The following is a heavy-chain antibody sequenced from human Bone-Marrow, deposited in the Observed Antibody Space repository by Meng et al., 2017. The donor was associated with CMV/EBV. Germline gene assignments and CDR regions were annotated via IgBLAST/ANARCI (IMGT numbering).Heavy chain of an antibody. CDR2: ISAYNGNT. Sequence: QVQPVQSGPEVKKPGAAWKVSVKASGYTFTSYGISWGRQAPGQGLEWMGWISAYNGNTNYAQKLQGRVTMTTDTSTSTAYMELRSLRSDDTAVYYCARVAYSTLDYWGQGTLVTVSS. J-gene: IGHJ4*02. CDR3: ARVAYSTLDY. D-gene: IGHD4-11*01. V-gene: IGHV1-18*01. CDR1: GYTFTSYG.